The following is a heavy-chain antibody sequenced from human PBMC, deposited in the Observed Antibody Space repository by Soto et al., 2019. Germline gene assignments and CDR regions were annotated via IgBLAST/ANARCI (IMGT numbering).Heavy chain of an antibody. CDR2: IKSKTDGGTT. Sequence: GGSLRLSCAASGFTFSNAWMNWVRQAPGKGLEWVGRIKSKTDGGTTDYAAPVKGRFTISRDDSKNTLYLQMNSLKTEDTAVYYCMSGLWFGELYFDYWGQGTLVTAPQ. CDR3: MSGLWFGELYFDY. D-gene: IGHD3-10*01. CDR1: GFTFSNAW. V-gene: IGHV3-15*07. J-gene: IGHJ4*02.